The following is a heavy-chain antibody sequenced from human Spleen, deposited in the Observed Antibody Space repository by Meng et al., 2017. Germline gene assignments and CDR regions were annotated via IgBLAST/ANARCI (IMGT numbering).Heavy chain of an antibody. CDR3: ARDSEMATITWYFDL. Sequence: QVRLVKSGAEVGRPGASVKVSCKASGYTFTSYGISWVRQAPGQGLEWMGWISAYNGNTNYAQKLQGRVTMTTDTSTSTAYMELRSLRSDDTAVYYCARDSEMATITWYFDLWGRGTLDTVSS. CDR1: GYTFTSYG. V-gene: IGHV1-18*01. CDR2: ISAYNGNT. D-gene: IGHD5-24*01. J-gene: IGHJ2*01.